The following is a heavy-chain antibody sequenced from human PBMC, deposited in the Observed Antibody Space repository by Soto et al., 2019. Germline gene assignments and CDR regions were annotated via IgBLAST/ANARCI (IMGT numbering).Heavy chain of an antibody. D-gene: IGHD2-15*01. CDR1: GGTFNTYP. CDR2: IIPILDIA. CDR3: AREGLVLVPTTVNSDYYYYAMDV. Sequence: SVKVSCKTSGGTFNTYPISWVRQAPGQGLEWMGTIIPILDIANYAQKFQGRVTITADKSTSTAYMELSSLGSEDTAVYYCAREGLVLVPTTVNSDYYYYAMDVWGQGTTVTVSS. J-gene: IGHJ6*02. V-gene: IGHV1-69*04.